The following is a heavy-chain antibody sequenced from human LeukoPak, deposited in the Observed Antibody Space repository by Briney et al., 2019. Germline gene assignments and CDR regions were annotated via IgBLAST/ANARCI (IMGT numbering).Heavy chain of an antibody. CDR3: ARDLRGIVAPPR. CDR2: VYHSGSA. V-gene: IGHV4-4*02. Sequence: SETPSLTCAVSGDSISSPKWWSWVRQPPGKGLEWIGEVYHSGSANYNPSVKSRVTISVDKSKNQFSLRLTSATAADTAVYYCARDLRGIVAPPRWGQGTLVSVSS. D-gene: IGHD2-15*01. J-gene: IGHJ4*02. CDR1: GDSISSPKW.